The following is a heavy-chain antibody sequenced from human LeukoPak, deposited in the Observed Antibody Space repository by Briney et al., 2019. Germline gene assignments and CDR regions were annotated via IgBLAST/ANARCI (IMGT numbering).Heavy chain of an antibody. V-gene: IGHV1-18*01. D-gene: IGHD3-22*01. J-gene: IGHJ4*02. CDR1: GYTFTSYG. CDR3: ARVHYDGYYFDY. CDR2: ISAYNGNT. Sequence: ASAKVSCKASGYTFTSYGISWVRQAPGQGLEWMGWISAYNGNTNYAQKLQGRVTMTTDTSTSTAYMELRSLRSDDTAVYYCARVHYDGYYFDYWGQGTLVTVTS.